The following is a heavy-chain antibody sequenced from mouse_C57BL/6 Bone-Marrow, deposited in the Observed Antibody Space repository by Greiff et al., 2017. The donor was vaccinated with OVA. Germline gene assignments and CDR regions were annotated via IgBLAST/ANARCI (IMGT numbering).Heavy chain of an antibody. CDR3: SRIDYCNYFYYAMDY. CDR2: ILPGSGST. D-gene: IGHD2-1*01. V-gene: IGHV1-9*01. Sequence: QVQLQQSGAELMKPGASVKLSCKATGYTFTGYWIEWVKQRPGNGLEWIGEILPGSGSTNYNEKLKGKATFTADTSSSTAYMQLSSLTTEDSAISYCSRIDYCNYFYYAMDYWGQGTSVTVSS. CDR1: GYTFTGYW. J-gene: IGHJ4*01.